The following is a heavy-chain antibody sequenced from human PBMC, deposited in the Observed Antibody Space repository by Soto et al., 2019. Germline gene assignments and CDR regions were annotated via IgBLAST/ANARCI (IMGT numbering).Heavy chain of an antibody. J-gene: IGHJ4*02. CDR1: GASVNKSGYY. CDR3: ASGNGWEFVLAY. V-gene: IGHV4-31*01. Sequence: PSETLSLTGTVPGASVNKSGYYWCWIRQRQVKGKEWLGYMCISPSTYYNPSLATLQTISPVTSENPFSLTLHSVTAANTAVYDCASGNGWEFVLAYWGQGTLVTVSS. CDR2: MCISPST. D-gene: IGHD1-26*01.